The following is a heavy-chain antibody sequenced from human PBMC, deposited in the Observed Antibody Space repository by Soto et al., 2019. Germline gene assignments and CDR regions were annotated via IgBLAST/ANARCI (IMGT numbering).Heavy chain of an antibody. CDR3: TTRVQLERRDGMDV. J-gene: IGHJ6*02. CDR1: GFTFSNAW. V-gene: IGHV3-15*07. CDR2: IKSKTDGGTT. D-gene: IGHD1-1*01. Sequence: GGSLRLSCAASGFTFSNAWMNWVRQAPGKGLEWVGRIKSKTDGGTTDYAAPVKGRFTISRDDSKNTLYLQMNSLKTEDTAVYYCTTRVQLERRDGMDVWGQGTTVTVSS.